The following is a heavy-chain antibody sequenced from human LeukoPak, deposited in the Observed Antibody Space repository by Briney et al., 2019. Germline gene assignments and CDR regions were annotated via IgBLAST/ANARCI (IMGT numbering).Heavy chain of an antibody. Sequence: PSQTLSLTCTVSGGSISSGDYYWSWIRQPPGKGLEWIGYIYTSGSTNYNPSLKSRVTISVDTSKNQFSLKLSSVTAADTAVYYCARHSWGADFDYWGQGTLVTVSS. D-gene: IGHD1-26*01. CDR1: GGSISSGDYY. CDR3: ARHSWGADFDY. V-gene: IGHV4-61*09. J-gene: IGHJ4*02. CDR2: IYTSGST.